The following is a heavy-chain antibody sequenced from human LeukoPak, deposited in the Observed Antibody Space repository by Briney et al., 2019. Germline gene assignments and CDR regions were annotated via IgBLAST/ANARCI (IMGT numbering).Heavy chain of an antibody. Sequence: SETLSLTCTVSGGSISSYYWSWIRQPPGKGLEWIGYIYYSGSTNYNPSLKSRVTISVHTSKNQFSLKLSSVTAADTAVYYCARYRGYDVFLSGDYGMDVWGQGTTVTVSS. D-gene: IGHD5-12*01. J-gene: IGHJ6*02. V-gene: IGHV4-59*01. CDR2: IYYSGST. CDR3: ARYRGYDVFLSGDYGMDV. CDR1: GGSISSYY.